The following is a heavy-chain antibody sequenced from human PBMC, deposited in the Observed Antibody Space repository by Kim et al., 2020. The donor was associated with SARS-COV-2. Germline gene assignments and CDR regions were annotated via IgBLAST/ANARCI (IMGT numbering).Heavy chain of an antibody. CDR1: GFTFGDYA. Sequence: GGSLRLSCTASGFTFGDYAMSWVRQAPGKGLEWVGFIRSKAYGGTTEYAASVKGRFTISRDDSKSIAYLQMNSLKTEDTAVYYCTRGDSSGYYLAFDYWGQGTLVTVSS. D-gene: IGHD3-22*01. V-gene: IGHV3-49*04. CDR2: IRSKAYGGTT. CDR3: TRGDSSGYYLAFDY. J-gene: IGHJ4*02.